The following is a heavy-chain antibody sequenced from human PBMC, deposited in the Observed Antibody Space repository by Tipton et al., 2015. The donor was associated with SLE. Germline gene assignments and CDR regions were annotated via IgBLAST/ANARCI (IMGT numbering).Heavy chain of an antibody. CDR2: IYRGGRT. V-gene: IGHV3-53*05. J-gene: IGHJ4*02. Sequence: GSLRLSCAASGFTVSSNYMSWVRQAPGKGLEWVSVIYRGGRTNNADSVKGRFTISRDSSKNTLFLQMDSLRPEDTAVYYCARGVGRSGYDSDFDNWGQGTLVTVSS. CDR1: GFTVSSNY. CDR3: ARGVGRSGYDSDFDN. D-gene: IGHD5-12*01.